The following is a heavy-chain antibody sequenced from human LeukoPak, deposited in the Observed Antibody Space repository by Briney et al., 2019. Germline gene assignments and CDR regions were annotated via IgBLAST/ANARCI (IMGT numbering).Heavy chain of an antibody. CDR1: GFTLSSSS. V-gene: IGHV3-21*01. Sequence: PGGSLRLSCAASGFTLSSSSMNWVRQAPGKGLEWVSSISSSASYIYYADSVKGRFTISRDNAKNSLYLQMHSLRAEDTAVYFCARDPSSYYFDYWGQGTLVSVSS. J-gene: IGHJ4*02. CDR2: ISSSASYI. D-gene: IGHD2-2*01. CDR3: ARDPSSYYFDY.